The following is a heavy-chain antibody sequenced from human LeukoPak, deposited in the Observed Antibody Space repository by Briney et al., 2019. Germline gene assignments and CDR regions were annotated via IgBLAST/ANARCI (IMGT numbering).Heavy chain of an antibody. CDR2: ISGGGGST. D-gene: IGHD4-23*01. Sequence: GGSLRLSCAASGFTFSNYGMSWVRQAPGKGLEWVSGISGGGGSTYYADSVKGRFTISRDNSKNTLYLQMNSLRAEDTAVYYCAKGTGGTTWVLDYWGQGALVTVSS. CDR1: GFTFSNYG. J-gene: IGHJ4*02. CDR3: AKGTGGTTWVLDY. V-gene: IGHV3-23*01.